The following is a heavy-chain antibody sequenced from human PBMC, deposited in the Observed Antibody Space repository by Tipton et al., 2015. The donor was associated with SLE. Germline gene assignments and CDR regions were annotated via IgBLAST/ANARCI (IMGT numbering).Heavy chain of an antibody. CDR3: ARGGVGGYDYFDF. CDR2: ISFRGST. Sequence: TLSLTCTVSGGSISNGGYYWSWIRQHPVKGLEWVGHISFRGSTSYNPSLKRRVTISEDTSKNQFSLRLNSVTAADTAVYFCARGGVGGYDYFDFWGQGTPVTVSS. CDR1: GGSISNGGYY. D-gene: IGHD5-12*01. V-gene: IGHV4-31*03. J-gene: IGHJ4*02.